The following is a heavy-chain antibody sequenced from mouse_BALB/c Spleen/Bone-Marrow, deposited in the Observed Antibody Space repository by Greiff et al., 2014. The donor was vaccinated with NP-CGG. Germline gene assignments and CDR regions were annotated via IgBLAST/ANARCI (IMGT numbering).Heavy chain of an antibody. D-gene: IGHD3-1*01. CDR2: ILPGSGST. Sequence: VKLQESGAELLKSGASVKISCKTSGYTFSSYWIEWVKQRPGHGLEWIGEILPGSGSTNSNEKFKGKATFTADTSSNTAYMQLSSLTSEDSAVYYCARELGLRLAYWGQGTLATVSA. CDR1: GYTFSSYW. J-gene: IGHJ3*01. CDR3: ARELGLRLAY. V-gene: IGHV1-9*01.